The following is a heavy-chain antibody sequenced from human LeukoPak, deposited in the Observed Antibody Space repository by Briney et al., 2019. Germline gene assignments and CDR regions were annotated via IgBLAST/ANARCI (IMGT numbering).Heavy chain of an antibody. Sequence: GGSLRLSCAASGFTFSDYYMSWIRQAPGKGLEWVSYISSSGSTIYYADSEKGRFTISRDNAKNSLYLQMNSLRAEDTAVYYCARGPLFATVTTRYGMDVWGQGTTVTVSS. V-gene: IGHV3-11*01. CDR3: ARGPLFATVTTRYGMDV. J-gene: IGHJ6*02. CDR2: ISSSGSTI. CDR1: GFTFSDYY. D-gene: IGHD4-17*01.